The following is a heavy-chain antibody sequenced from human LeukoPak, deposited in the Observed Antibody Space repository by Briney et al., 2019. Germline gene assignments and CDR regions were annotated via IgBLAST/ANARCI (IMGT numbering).Heavy chain of an antibody. D-gene: IGHD1-26*01. CDR3: ARDSGGKSREPKRNFDY. Sequence: GASVKVSCKASGYTFTGYYMHWVRQAPGQGLEWMGRINPNSGGTNYAQKFQGRVTMTRDTSISTAYMELSRLRSDDTAVYYCARDSGGKSREPKRNFDYWGQGTLVTVSS. CDR2: INPNSGGT. J-gene: IGHJ4*02. V-gene: IGHV1-2*06. CDR1: GYTFTGYY.